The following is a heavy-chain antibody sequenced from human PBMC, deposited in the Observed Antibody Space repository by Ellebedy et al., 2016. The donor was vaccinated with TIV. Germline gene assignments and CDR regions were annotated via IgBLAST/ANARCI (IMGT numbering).Heavy chain of an antibody. CDR1: GYSFIAYD. CDR2: VTPYSGKT. Sequence: ASVKVSCKASGYSFIAYDINWVRATGQGLEWMGRVTPYSGKTDYAQKFKGRVTMTRDTSISTAYMELSSLRSEDTAVYYCGIARSGTAVGDWGQGTLVTVSS. V-gene: IGHV1-8*01. CDR3: GIARSGTAVGD. J-gene: IGHJ4*02. D-gene: IGHD6-13*01.